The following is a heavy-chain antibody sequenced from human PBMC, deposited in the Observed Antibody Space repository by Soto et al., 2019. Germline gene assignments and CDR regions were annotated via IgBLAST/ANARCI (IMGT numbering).Heavy chain of an antibody. CDR3: ARGVSIAAAGFDY. J-gene: IGHJ4*02. D-gene: IGHD6-13*01. Sequence: PSETLSLTCAVYGGSFSGYYWSWIRQPPGKGLEWIGEINHSGSTNYNPSLKSRVTISVDTSKNQFSLKLSSVTAADTAVYYCARGVSIAAAGFDYWGQGTLVTVSS. CDR2: INHSGST. CDR1: GGSFSGYY. V-gene: IGHV4-34*01.